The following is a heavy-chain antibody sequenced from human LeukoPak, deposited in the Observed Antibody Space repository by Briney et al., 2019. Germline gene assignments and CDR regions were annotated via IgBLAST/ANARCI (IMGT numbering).Heavy chain of an antibody. Sequence: PGGSLRLSCAASGFTFDDYAMHWVRQAPGKGLEWVSGISWNSGSIGYADSVKGRFTISRDNAKNSLYLQMNSLRAEDTALYYCAKARRGYSSSWYEGDFDYWGQGTLVTVPS. CDR2: ISWNSGSI. V-gene: IGHV3-9*01. CDR3: AKARRGYSSSWYEGDFDY. CDR1: GFTFDDYA. J-gene: IGHJ4*02. D-gene: IGHD6-13*01.